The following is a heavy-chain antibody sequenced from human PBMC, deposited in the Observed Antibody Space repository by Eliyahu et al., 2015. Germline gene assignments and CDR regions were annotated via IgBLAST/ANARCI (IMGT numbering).Heavy chain of an antibody. D-gene: IGHD3-22*01. V-gene: IGHV4-34*01. CDR1: GGSFSGYY. Sequence: QVQLQQWGAGLLKPSETLSLTCAVYGGSFSGYYWSWIRQPPGKGLEWIGEIHHSGKTNYNPSLKSRVTISVDTSKNQFSLKLSSVTAADTAVYYCARPLKPYYYDSSGYYYSYWGQGTLVTVSS. J-gene: IGHJ4*02. CDR3: ARPLKPYYYDSSGYYYSY. CDR2: IHHSGKT.